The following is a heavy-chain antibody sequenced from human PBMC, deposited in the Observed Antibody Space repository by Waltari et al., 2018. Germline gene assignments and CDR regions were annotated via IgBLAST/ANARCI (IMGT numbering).Heavy chain of an antibody. J-gene: IGHJ4*02. D-gene: IGHD3-10*01. V-gene: IGHV4-38-2*01. CDR3: AQQSGTMVQGVIPAGGYFDY. CDR1: GYSISSGYY. Sequence: QVQLQESGPGLVKPSETLSLTCAVSGYSISSGYYWGWIRQPPGKGLEWIGSIYHSGSTYYNPSLKSRVTISVDTSKNQFSLKLSSVTAADTAVYYCAQQSGTMVQGVIPAGGYFDYWGQGTLVTVSS. CDR2: IYHSGST.